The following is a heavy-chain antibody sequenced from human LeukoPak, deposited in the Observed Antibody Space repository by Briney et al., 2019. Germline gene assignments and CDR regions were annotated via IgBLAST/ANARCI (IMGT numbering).Heavy chain of an antibody. CDR1: GFTFSSYA. Sequence: GGSLRLSCAASGFTFSSYAMHWARQAPGKGLEWVAVISYDGSNKYYADSVKGRFTISRDNSKNTLYLQMNSLRAEDTAVYYCAREKRYSKNWFDPWGQGTLVTVSS. V-gene: IGHV3-30-3*01. CDR3: AREKRYSKNWFDP. D-gene: IGHD6-13*01. CDR2: ISYDGSNK. J-gene: IGHJ5*02.